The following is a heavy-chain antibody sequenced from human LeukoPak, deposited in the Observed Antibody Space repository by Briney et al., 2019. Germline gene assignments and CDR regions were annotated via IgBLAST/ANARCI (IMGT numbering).Heavy chain of an antibody. CDR3: AAEGPSGSYTSAFDI. D-gene: IGHD1-26*01. Sequence: SVKVSCKASGFTFTSSAMQWVRQARGQRLEWIGWIVVGSGNTNYAQKFQERVTITRDMSTSTAYMELSSLRSEDTAVYYCAAEGPSGSYTSAFDIWGQGTMVAVSS. CDR2: IVVGSGNT. V-gene: IGHV1-58*02. J-gene: IGHJ3*02. CDR1: GFTFTSSA.